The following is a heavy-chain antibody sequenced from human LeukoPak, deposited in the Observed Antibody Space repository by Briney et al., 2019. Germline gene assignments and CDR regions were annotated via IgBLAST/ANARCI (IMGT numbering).Heavy chain of an antibody. V-gene: IGHV3-23*01. CDR3: AKDSYYDYVWGSYRYTNQFDY. CDR2: MSGSGGST. CDR1: GFTVSSNY. J-gene: IGHJ4*02. D-gene: IGHD3-16*02. Sequence: GGSLRLSCAASGFTVSSNYMTWVRQAPGKGLEWVSGMSGSGGSTYYADSVKGRFTISRGNSKNTLYLQMNSLRAEDTAVYYCAKDSYYDYVWGSYRYTNQFDYWGQGTLVTVSS.